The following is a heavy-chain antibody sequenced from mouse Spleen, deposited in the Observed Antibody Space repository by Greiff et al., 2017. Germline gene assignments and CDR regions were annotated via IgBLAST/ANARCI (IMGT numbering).Heavy chain of an antibody. CDR1: GFTFSSYT. V-gene: IGHV5-12-2*01. CDR3: ARLPRIDYAMDS. Sequence: EVQLQESGGGLVQPGGSLKLSCAASGFTFSSYTMSWVRQTPEKRLEWVAYISNGGGSTYYPDTVKGRFTISRDNAKNTLYLQMSSLKSEDTAMYYCARLPRIDYAMDSWGQGTSVPVSS. J-gene: IGHJ4*01. CDR2: ISNGGGST.